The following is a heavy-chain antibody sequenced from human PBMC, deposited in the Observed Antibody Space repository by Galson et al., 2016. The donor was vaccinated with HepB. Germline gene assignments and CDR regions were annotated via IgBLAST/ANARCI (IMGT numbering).Heavy chain of an antibody. V-gene: IGHV3-21*01. CDR2: ISDSSSHI. CDR3: ARDLFAHYYETSGSFDY. D-gene: IGHD3-22*01. J-gene: IGHJ4*02. CDR1: GFSFSGSS. Sequence: SLRLSCAASGFSFSGSSMNWVRQAPGKGLEWVSSISDSSSHIYYGDSVKGRFTISRDNAKNSLFLQMNSLRAEDTAVYYCARDLFAHYYETSGSFDYWGQGTLVTGSS.